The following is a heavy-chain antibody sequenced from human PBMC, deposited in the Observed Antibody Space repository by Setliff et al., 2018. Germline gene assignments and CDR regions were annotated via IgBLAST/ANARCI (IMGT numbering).Heavy chain of an antibody. V-gene: IGHV1-18*01. D-gene: IGHD6-19*01. CDR3: ARRPIALAGYRKGAFDI. Sequence: EASVKVSCKASGYSFTSFSITWVRQAPGQGLEWLGWVSTYNGDTKSAQKFRGRVTMTTDISTSTVHMELRTLRSDDTAVYYCARRPIALAGYRKGAFDIWGQGTMVTVSS. J-gene: IGHJ3*02. CDR1: GYSFTSFS. CDR2: VSTYNGDT.